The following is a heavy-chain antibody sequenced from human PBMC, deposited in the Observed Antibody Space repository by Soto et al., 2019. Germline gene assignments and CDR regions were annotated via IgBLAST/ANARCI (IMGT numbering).Heavy chain of an antibody. D-gene: IGHD6-13*01. J-gene: IGHJ6*02. CDR1: GFTFSSSA. Sequence: GASVNVSCTASGFTFSSSAIQWVRQARGQPLEWIGWIVVGSGKTDYTHNLQARVTITRDKSTSTAYMELSGLRSEDTAVYYCARGGIAAAGTQGHYYYYYGMDGCGQGTTVTVSS. V-gene: IGHV1-58*02. CDR3: ARGGIAAAGTQGHYYYYYGMDG. CDR2: IVVGSGKT.